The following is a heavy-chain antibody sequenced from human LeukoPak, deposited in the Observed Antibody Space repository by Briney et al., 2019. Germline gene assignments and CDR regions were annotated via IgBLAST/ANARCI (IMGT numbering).Heavy chain of an antibody. D-gene: IGHD3-10*01. CDR1: GYTFTSYY. J-gene: IGHJ3*02. V-gene: IGHV1-46*01. CDR3: ARGDYTMVRGAPIDAFDI. Sequence: ASVKVSCKASGYTFTSYYMHWVRQAPGQGLEWMGMINPSGGSTSYAQKFQGGVTMTRDTSTSTVYMELSSLRSEDTAVYYCARGDYTMVRGAPIDAFDIWGQGTMVTVSS. CDR2: INPSGGST.